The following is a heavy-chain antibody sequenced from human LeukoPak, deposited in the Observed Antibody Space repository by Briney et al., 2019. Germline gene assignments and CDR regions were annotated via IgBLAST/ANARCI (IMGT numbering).Heavy chain of an antibody. CDR2: INHSGST. CDR3: AGAVVGATNYYYYYYMDV. D-gene: IGHD1-26*01. J-gene: IGHJ6*03. CDR1: GGSISSSSYY. Sequence: SETLSLTCTVSGGSISSSSYYWSWIRQPPGKGLEWIGEINHSGSTNYNPSLKSRVTISVDTSKNQFSLKLTSVTAADTAVYYCAGAVVGATNYYYYYYMDVWGKGTTVTVSS. V-gene: IGHV4-39*07.